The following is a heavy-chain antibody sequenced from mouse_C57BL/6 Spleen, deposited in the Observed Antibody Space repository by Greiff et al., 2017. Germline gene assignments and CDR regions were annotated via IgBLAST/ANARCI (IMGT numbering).Heavy chain of an antibody. J-gene: IGHJ3*01. CDR2: IDPSDSYT. CDR3: ARGALGAY. Sequence: VQLQQPGAELVRPGTSVKLSCKASGYTFTSYWMHWVKQRPGQGLEWIGVIDPSDSYTNYNQKFKGKATLTVDTSSSTAYMQLSGLTAEDSAVYCCARGALGAYWGQGTLVTVSA. V-gene: IGHV1-59*01. CDR1: GYTFTSYW.